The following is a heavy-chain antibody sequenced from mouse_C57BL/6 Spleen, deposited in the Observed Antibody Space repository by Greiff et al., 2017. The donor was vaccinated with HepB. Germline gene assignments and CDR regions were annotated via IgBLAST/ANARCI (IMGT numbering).Heavy chain of an antibody. V-gene: IGHV2-5*01. CDR1: GFSLTSYG. J-gene: IGHJ4*01. Sequence: VQLQESGPGLVQPSQSLSITCTVSGFSLTSYGVHWVRQSPGKGLEWLGVIWRGGSTDYNAAFMSRLSITKDNSKSQVFFKMNSLQADDTAIYYCAKRGLYYSNSMDYWGQGTSVTVSS. CDR3: AKRGLYYSNSMDY. CDR2: IWRGGST. D-gene: IGHD2-5*01.